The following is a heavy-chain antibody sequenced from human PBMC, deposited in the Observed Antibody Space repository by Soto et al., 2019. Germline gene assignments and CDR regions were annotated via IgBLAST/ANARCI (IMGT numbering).Heavy chain of an antibody. CDR3: AAGPTVTTGGGFSYFDY. CDR1: GFTFTSSA. J-gene: IGHJ4*02. V-gene: IGHV1-58*01. Sequence: QMQLVQSGPEVKKPGTSVKVSCKASGFTFTSSAVQWVRQARGQRLEWIGWIVVGSGNTNYAQKFQERVTITRDMSTSTAYMELSSLRSEVTAVYYCAAGPTVTTGGGFSYFDYWGQGTLVTVSS. D-gene: IGHD4-17*01. CDR2: IVVGSGNT.